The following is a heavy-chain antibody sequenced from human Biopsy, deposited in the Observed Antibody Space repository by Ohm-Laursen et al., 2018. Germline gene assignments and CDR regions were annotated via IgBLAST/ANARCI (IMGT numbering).Heavy chain of an antibody. Sequence: SSVKVSCKASGGTSNSYIFAWVRQAPGQRPEWMGDVMPFFGTAQYAPKLQGRVTMTWDTSTTTVYMELSSLRSEDTAVYYCVLASFDYWGQGTLVTVPS. J-gene: IGHJ4*02. CDR1: GGTSNSYI. V-gene: IGHV1-69*06. CDR3: VLASFDY. CDR2: VMPFFGTA.